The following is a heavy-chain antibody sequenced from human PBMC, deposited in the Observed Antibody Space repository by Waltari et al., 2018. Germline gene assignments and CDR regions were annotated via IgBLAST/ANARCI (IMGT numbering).Heavy chain of an antibody. Sequence: EVQLVESGGGLVQPGGSLRLSCAASGFPFGDYGMDWVRQASGKGVEWVGRTRSRRYSYSTAYAASVSGRFIISRDESENSIYLQMNSLKPEDTAVYYCARDLDGDSNLDYWGQGTLVTVSS. CDR1: GFPFGDYG. J-gene: IGHJ4*02. CDR2: TRSRRYSYST. D-gene: IGHD2-21*02. CDR3: ARDLDGDSNLDY. V-gene: IGHV3-72*01.